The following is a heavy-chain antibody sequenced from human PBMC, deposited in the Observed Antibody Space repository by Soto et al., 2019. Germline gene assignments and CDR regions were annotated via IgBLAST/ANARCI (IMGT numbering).Heavy chain of an antibody. V-gene: IGHV4-59*01. CDR2: IYYSGST. CDR1: GGSISSYY. D-gene: IGHD6-19*01. J-gene: IGHJ5*02. Sequence: PSETLSLTCTVSGGSISSYYWSWIRQPPGKGLEWIGYIYYSGSTNYNPSLKSRVTISVDTSKNQFSLKLSSVTAADTAVYYCARDRPYRSRATGRGNWFDPWGQGTLVTVSS. CDR3: ARDRPYRSRATGRGNWFDP.